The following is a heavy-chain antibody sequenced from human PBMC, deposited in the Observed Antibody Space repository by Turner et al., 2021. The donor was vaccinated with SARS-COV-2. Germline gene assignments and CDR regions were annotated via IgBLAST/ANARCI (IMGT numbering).Heavy chain of an antibody. Sequence: EVQLVESGGGLVQPGRSLSFSCAAPGFKFDDYAMHWVRQAPGKCVEWVAGISWNSASMDYADSVKGRFTISRDNAKNSLYLQMNSLRAEDSALYYCAKEALNGYNTHWGRGTLVTVSS. D-gene: IGHD5-12*01. CDR2: ISWNSASM. V-gene: IGHV3-9*01. CDR1: GFKFDDYA. CDR3: AKEALNGYNTH. J-gene: IGHJ4*02.